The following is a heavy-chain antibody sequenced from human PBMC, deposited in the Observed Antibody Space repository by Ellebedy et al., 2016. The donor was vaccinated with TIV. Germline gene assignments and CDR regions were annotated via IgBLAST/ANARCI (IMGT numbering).Heavy chain of an antibody. V-gene: IGHV3-74*01. CDR1: GFTFTDAW. Sequence: GESLKISCAASGFTFTDAWMTWVRQGPGKGLMWVLRINTDGSSTGYADSVKGRFTISRDNAKNTLYLQMNGLRDEDTAVYYCAREVWYPASWGQGTLVTVSS. J-gene: IGHJ4*02. D-gene: IGHD6-13*01. CDR2: INTDGSST. CDR3: AREVWYPAS.